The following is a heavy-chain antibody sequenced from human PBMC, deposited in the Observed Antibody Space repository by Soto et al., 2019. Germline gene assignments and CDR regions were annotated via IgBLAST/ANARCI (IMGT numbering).Heavy chain of an antibody. CDR3: ARAARQGYYYYYGMDV. D-gene: IGHD6-6*01. CDR2: MNPNSGNT. J-gene: IGHJ6*02. V-gene: IGHV1-8*01. Sequence: QVQLVQSGAEVKKPGASVKVSCKASGYTFTSYDINWVRQATGQGLEWMGWMNPNSGNTGYAQKFQGRVTMTRNTSISTAYMELSSLRSGDTAVYYCARAARQGYYYYYGMDVWGQGTTVTVSS. CDR1: GYTFTSYD.